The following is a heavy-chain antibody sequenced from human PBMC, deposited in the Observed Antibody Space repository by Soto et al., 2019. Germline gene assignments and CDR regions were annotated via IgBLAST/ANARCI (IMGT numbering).Heavy chain of an antibody. CDR1: GYTFPSYW. CDR3: ARQDGRALHYFDY. Sequence: GGSLEISCQGSGYTFPSYWLAWVRQMPGKGLEWVGGIYPGDSDPRYSPSFQGQVSISANKSISTAYLQWSSLKASETAMYSCARQDGRALHYFDYWGQGTQVTVSS. CDR2: IYPGDSDP. J-gene: IGHJ4*02. V-gene: IGHV5-51*01.